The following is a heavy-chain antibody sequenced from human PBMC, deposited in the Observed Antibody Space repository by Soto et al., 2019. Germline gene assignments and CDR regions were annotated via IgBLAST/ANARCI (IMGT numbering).Heavy chain of an antibody. J-gene: IGHJ4*02. V-gene: IGHV4-30-4*01. CDR3: ARVYGESAFGDS. Sequence: QVQLKESGPGLVKPSQTLSLTCAVSGVSITSGHYYWSWIRQPPGKGLEWVAYIHASGNTFYNSSLKSRVSTSLDTSKNRFSLRLRSVTAADTAVYYCARVYGESAFGDSWGQGTLVTVSS. D-gene: IGHD2-21*01. CDR2: IHASGNT. CDR1: GVSITSGHYY.